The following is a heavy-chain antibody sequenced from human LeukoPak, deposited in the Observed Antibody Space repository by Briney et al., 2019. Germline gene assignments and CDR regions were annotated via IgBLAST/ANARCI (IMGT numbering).Heavy chain of an antibody. CDR3: AKNSGNGFFDY. J-gene: IGHJ4*02. Sequence: GRSLRLSCAASGFIFSSYWMSWVRQAPGKGLEWVANIKQDGSEKDYVDSVKGRFTISRDNAKNSMYLQVNSLRVDDTAVYYCAKNSGNGFFDYWGQGTLGTVSS. D-gene: IGHD1-1*01. CDR2: IKQDGSEK. V-gene: IGHV3-7*03. CDR1: GFIFSSYW.